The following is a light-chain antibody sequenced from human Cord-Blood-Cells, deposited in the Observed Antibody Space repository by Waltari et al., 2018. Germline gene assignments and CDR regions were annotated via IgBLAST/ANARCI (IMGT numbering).Light chain of an antibody. CDR2: EVS. CDR3: SSYAGSNNV. J-gene: IGLJ1*01. Sequence: QSALTQPPSASGSPGQSVTISCTGTSSDVGGYNYVSWYQQHPGKAPKLMIYEVSKRPSGVPGRFAASKSGNTASLTVSGLQAEDEADYYCSSYAGSNNVFGTVTKVTVL. V-gene: IGLV2-8*01. CDR1: SSDVGGYNY.